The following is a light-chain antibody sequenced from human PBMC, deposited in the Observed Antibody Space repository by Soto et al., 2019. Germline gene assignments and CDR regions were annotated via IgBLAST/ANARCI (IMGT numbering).Light chain of an antibody. V-gene: IGKV3-20*01. CDR2: GTS. CDR1: QSISGT. CDR3: QHFGSSLRT. Sequence: IVLTQSPATLSVSPGGGASLSCRASQSISGTLAWYQQKPGQAPRLLIHGTSSRATGIPDRFSGSGSGTDFTLTISSLEPEDFAVYYCQHFGSSLRTFGQGTKVDI. J-gene: IGKJ1*01.